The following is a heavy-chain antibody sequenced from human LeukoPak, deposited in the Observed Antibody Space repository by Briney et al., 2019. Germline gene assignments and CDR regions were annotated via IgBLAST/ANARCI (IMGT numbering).Heavy chain of an antibody. Sequence: PSETLSLTCTVSGGSISSYYWSWIRQPPGKGLEWIGYIFYSGGTNYNPSLKSRVTMSVDTSKTQFSLKLSSVTAADTAVYYCARGVGLHVYYFDYWGRGSLVTVSS. CDR2: IFYSGGT. V-gene: IGHV4-59*01. CDR1: GGSISSYY. J-gene: IGHJ4*02. CDR3: ARGVGLHVYYFDY. D-gene: IGHD3-16*01.